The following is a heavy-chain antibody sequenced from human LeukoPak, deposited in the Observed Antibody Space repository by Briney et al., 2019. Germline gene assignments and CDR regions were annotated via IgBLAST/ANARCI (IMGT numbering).Heavy chain of an antibody. J-gene: IGHJ4*02. D-gene: IGHD3-10*01. Sequence: SETLSLTCALYGGSFSGYFWTWIRQPPGKGLEWIGEINHSGSTNYNPSLESRVTISVDTSKNQFPLKLTSVTAAGTAVYYCARVLLGYGSGSLHHYFDYWGQGTLVTVSS. V-gene: IGHV4-34*01. CDR2: INHSGST. CDR3: ARVLLGYGSGSLHHYFDY. CDR1: GGSFSGYF.